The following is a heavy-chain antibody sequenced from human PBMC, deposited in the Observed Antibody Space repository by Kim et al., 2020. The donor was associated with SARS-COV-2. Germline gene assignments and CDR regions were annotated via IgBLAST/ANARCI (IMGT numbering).Heavy chain of an antibody. J-gene: IGHJ4*02. Sequence: EDSVKGRFTISRDNAKNSLDLQMNSLRAEDTAVYYCARDLVVGATHYFDYWGQGTLVTVSS. CDR3: ARDLVVGATHYFDY. V-gene: IGHV3-11*05. D-gene: IGHD1-26*01.